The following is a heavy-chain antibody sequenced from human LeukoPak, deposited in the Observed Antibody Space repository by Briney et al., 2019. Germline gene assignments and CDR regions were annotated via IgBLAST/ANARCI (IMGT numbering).Heavy chain of an antibody. D-gene: IGHD5-24*01. V-gene: IGHV1-2*02. CDR1: GYSFTGYY. J-gene: IGHJ4*02. Sequence: ASVKVSCKTSGYSFTGYYMHWVRQAPGQGLEWMGWINPNGGGTIYVQKFQGRVTMTRDTAITTAYMELSSLTSDDTAIFYCATRDGYDFDYWGQGTQVTVSS. CDR2: INPNGGGT. CDR3: ATRDGYDFDY.